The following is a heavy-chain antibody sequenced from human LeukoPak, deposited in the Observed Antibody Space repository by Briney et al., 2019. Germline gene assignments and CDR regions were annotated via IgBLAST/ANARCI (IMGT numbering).Heavy chain of an antibody. D-gene: IGHD3-10*01. CDR1: GGSISSYY. J-gene: IGHJ6*02. CDR3: ARARHYYGSGSYYLDYYYGMDV. Sequence: SETLSLTCTVSGGSISSYYWSWIRQPPGKGLEWIGYIYYSGSTNYTPSLKSRVTISVDTSKNHFSLKLSSVTAADAAVYYCARARHYYGSGSYYLDYYYGMDVWGQGTTVTVSS. V-gene: IGHV4-59*01. CDR2: IYYSGST.